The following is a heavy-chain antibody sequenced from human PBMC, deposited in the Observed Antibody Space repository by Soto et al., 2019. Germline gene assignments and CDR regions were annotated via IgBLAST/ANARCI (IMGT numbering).Heavy chain of an antibody. J-gene: IGHJ4*02. CDR2: INHSGST. CDR3: ARGAYYYDSSGYYYWAWYFDY. CDR1: GGSFSGYY. D-gene: IGHD3-22*01. V-gene: IGHV4-34*01. Sequence: SETLSLTCAVYGGSFSGYYWSWIRQPPGKGLEWIGEINHSGSTNYNPSLKSRVTISVDTSKNQFSPKLSSVTAADTAVYYCARGAYYYDSSGYYYWAWYFDYWGQGTLVTVS.